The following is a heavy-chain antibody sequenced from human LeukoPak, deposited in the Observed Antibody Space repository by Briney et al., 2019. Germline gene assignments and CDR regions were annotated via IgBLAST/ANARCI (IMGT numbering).Heavy chain of an antibody. CDR3: ARGGYCSSTSCFRHIDY. CDR2: INPNSGGT. V-gene: IGHV1-2*02. D-gene: IGHD2-2*01. CDR1: GYTFTGYC. J-gene: IGHJ4*02. Sequence: ASVKVSCKASGYTFTGYCMHWVRQAPGQGLEWMGWINPNSGGTNYAQKFQGRVTMTRDTSISTAYMELSRLRSDDTAVYYCARGGYCSSTSCFRHIDYWGQGTLVTVS.